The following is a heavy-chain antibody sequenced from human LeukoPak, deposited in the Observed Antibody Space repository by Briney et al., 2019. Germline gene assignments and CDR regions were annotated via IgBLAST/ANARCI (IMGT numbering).Heavy chain of an antibody. CDR1: GGSLSTYF. J-gene: IGHJ3*02. D-gene: IGHD3-16*01. CDR3: ARRTGEGAFDI. CDR2: IYYSGTT. Sequence: SETLSLTCTVSGGSLSTYFWTWIRQPPGKGLEWIGYIYYSGTTNYHPSLESRVTISVGTSKNQFSLKLNSVTAADTAVYYCARRTGEGAFDIWGQGTMVTVSS. V-gene: IGHV4-59*08.